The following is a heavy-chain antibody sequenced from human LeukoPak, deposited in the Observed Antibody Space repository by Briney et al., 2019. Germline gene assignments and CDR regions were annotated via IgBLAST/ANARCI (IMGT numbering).Heavy chain of an antibody. CDR1: GFDVSRYY. Sequence: GGSLRLSCAASGFDVSRYYMTRVRQPPGKGLEWVSVNYSDGGTYYADSVKGRFTISRDNSKNTVYLQMNRLRVEDTAVYSCMDTAVGWGQGTLVTVSS. D-gene: IGHD5-18*01. CDR2: NYSDGGT. J-gene: IGHJ4*02. V-gene: IGHV3-53*05. CDR3: MDTAVG.